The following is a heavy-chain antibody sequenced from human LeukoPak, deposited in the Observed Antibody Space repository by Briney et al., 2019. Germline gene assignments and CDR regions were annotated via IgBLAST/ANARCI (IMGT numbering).Heavy chain of an antibody. J-gene: IGHJ4*02. CDR1: GFTFSSYA. V-gene: IGHV3-23*01. CDR3: ARKTFWSGYYPFDY. CDR2: ISGSGGST. D-gene: IGHD3-3*01. Sequence: PGASLRLSCAASGFTFSSYAMSWVRQAPRKGLEWVSAISGSGGSTYYADSVKGRFTISRDNSKNTLYLQMNSLRAEDTAVYYCARKTFWSGYYPFDYWGQGTLVTVSS.